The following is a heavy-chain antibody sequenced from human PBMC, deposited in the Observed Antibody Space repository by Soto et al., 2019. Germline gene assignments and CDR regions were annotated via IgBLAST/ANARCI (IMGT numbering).Heavy chain of an antibody. V-gene: IGHV4-4*02. CDR2: IHHGGGA. J-gene: IGHJ4*02. D-gene: IGHD2-15*01. Sequence: QVRLQESGPGLVKPSGTLSLTCAVSGGSVTSNNWWSWVRQAPGEGLEHIGEIHHGGGANQNPSLKSRASISVDKSDSQISLRLSYVTAADTAVYYCARHAEGGYYFDYWGQGTLVIVSS. CDR3: ARHAEGGYYFDY. CDR1: GGSVTSNNW.